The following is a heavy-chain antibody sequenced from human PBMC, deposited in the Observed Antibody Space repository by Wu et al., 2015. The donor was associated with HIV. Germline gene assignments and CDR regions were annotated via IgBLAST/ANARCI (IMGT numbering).Heavy chain of an antibody. V-gene: IGHV1-24*01. CDR1: GSTFSKLS. D-gene: IGHD4-17*01. Sequence: QVQLVQSGPEVKRPGASVKVSCNVSGSTFSKLSMHWVRQAPGRGPEWMGGFDSEEGETIYAQKFQGRVIMTEDTSTDTAYMELSGLRSDDTAVYYCARSDYGDLDYWGQGTLVTVSS. J-gene: IGHJ4*02. CDR3: ARSDYGDLDY. CDR2: FDSEEGET.